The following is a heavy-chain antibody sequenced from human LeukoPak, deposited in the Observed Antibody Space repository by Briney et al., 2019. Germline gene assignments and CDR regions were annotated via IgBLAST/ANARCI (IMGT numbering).Heavy chain of an antibody. J-gene: IGHJ4*02. CDR1: GDSISRYY. D-gene: IGHD3-10*01. Sequence: PSETLCLTCTVSGDSISRYYWSWIPDPPGKGPEWVVHNYYRGSDNHYPALKSRVTISMDTSKNQCPLKLSSVDAADTAMYYCGRHIGRVRPFDYWGQGTLVTVSS. V-gene: IGHV4-59*08. CDR3: GRHIGRVRPFDY. CDR2: NYYRGSD.